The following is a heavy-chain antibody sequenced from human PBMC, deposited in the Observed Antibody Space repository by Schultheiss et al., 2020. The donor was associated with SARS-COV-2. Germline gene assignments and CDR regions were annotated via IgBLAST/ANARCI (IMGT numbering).Heavy chain of an antibody. CDR2: ISWNSGSI. Sequence: GGSLRLSCAASGFTFSSYSMTWVRQAPGKGLEWVSGISWNSGSIGYADSVKGRFTISRDNSKNTLYLQMNSLRAEDTAVYYCARGGGCSGGSCYAYYYYGMDVWGQGTTVTVSS. V-gene: IGHV3-48*01. CDR3: ARGGGCSGGSCYAYYYYGMDV. J-gene: IGHJ6*02. D-gene: IGHD2-15*01. CDR1: GFTFSSYS.